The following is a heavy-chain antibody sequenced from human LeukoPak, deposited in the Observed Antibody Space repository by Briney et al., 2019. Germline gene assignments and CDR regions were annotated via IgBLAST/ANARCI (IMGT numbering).Heavy chain of an antibody. J-gene: IGHJ3*01. V-gene: IGHV3-33*01. Sequence: GRSLRLSCAASGFTFSNYAMHWVRQAPGKGLEWVAVIWYDGGNKYYADSVKGRFTISRDNSKNTLYLQMNSLRAEDTAVYCCARACSGGSCYLAAFDVWGQGTMVTVSS. D-gene: IGHD2-15*01. CDR1: GFTFSNYA. CDR2: IWYDGGNK. CDR3: ARACSGGSCYLAAFDV.